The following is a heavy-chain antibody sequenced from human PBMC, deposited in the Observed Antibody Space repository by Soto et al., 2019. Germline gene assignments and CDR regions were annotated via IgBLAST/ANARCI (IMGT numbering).Heavy chain of an antibody. J-gene: IGHJ6*02. CDR1: GFPFSSYC. Sequence: AGGSLRLSCAASGFPFSSYCMHWVRQAPGKGLEWVAVIWYDGSNKYYADSVKGRFTISRDNSKNTLYLQMNSLRAEDTAVYYCARDLLVVVAATHYYYYYGMDVWGQGTTVTVSS. V-gene: IGHV3-33*08. CDR3: ARDLLVVVAATHYYYYYGMDV. CDR2: IWYDGSNK. D-gene: IGHD2-15*01.